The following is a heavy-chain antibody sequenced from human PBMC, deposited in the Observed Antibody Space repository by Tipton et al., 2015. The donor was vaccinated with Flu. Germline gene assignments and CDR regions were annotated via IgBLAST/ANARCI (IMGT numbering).Heavy chain of an antibody. Sequence: TLSLTCAVYGGSFSGYYWSWIRQPPGKGLEWIGEINHSGSTNYNPSLKSRVTISVDTSKNQFSLKLSSVTAADTAVYYCARCDFWSGYRYYYMDVWGKGTTVTVSS. J-gene: IGHJ6*03. D-gene: IGHD3-3*01. CDR1: GGSFSGYY. V-gene: IGHV4-34*01. CDR2: INHSGST. CDR3: ARCDFWSGYRYYYMDV.